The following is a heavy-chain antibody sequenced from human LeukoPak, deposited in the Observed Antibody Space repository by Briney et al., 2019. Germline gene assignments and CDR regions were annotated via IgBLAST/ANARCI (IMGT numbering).Heavy chain of an antibody. J-gene: IGHJ4*02. CDR3: ATDPPFDY. CDR1: GGSISSSSYS. V-gene: IGHV4-39*01. CDR2: IYYSGST. Sequence: SETLSLTCTVSGGSISSSSYSWGWIRQPPGKGPEWIGSIYYSGSTYYNPSLKSRVTISVDTSKNQFSLKLSSVTAADTAVYYCATDPPFDYWGQGTLVTVSS.